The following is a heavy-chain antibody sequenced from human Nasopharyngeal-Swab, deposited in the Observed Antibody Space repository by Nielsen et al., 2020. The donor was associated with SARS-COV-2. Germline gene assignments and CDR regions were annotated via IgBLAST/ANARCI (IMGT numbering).Heavy chain of an antibody. D-gene: IGHD2-2*01. CDR1: GYTFTSYV. V-gene: IGHV1-8*03. J-gene: IGHJ6*02. CDR3: ARVYCSSTSCFYGMDV. CDR2: MNPNSGNT. Sequence: SVKVSCKATGYTFTSYVINWVRQATGQGVEWMGWMNPNSGNTGYAQKFQGRVTITRNTSISTAYMELSSLRSEDTAVYYCARVYCSSTSCFYGMDVWGQGTTVTVSS.